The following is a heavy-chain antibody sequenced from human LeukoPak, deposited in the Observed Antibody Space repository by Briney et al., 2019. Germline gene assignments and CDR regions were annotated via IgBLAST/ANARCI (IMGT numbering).Heavy chain of an antibody. V-gene: IGHV1-2*04. D-gene: IGHD4-23*01. J-gene: IGHJ6*02. CDR2: INPNSGGT. CDR3: ARGEGYGGIYGMDV. CDR1: GYTFTGYY. Sequence: ASVKVSCKASGYTFTGYYMHWVRQAPGQGLEWMGWINPNSGGTNYAQKFQGWVTMTRDTSISTAYMELSRLRSDDTAVYYCARGEGYGGIYGMDVWGQRTTVTVSS.